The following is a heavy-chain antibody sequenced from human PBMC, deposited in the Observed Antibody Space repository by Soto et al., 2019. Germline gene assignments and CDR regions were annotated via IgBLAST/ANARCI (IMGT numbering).Heavy chain of an antibody. CDR2: ISAYNGNT. J-gene: IGHJ2*01. D-gene: IGHD3-9*01. Sequence: QVQLVQSGAEVKKPGASVKVSCKASGYTFTGSGISWVRQAPGQGLEWMGWISAYNGNTNYAQKLQGRVTMTTDTSKRTAYMELRSLRSDDTAVYYCARDVLRYFDWLPSHWYFDLWGRGTLVTVYS. CDR3: ARDVLRYFDWLPSHWYFDL. CDR1: GYTFTGSG. V-gene: IGHV1-18*04.